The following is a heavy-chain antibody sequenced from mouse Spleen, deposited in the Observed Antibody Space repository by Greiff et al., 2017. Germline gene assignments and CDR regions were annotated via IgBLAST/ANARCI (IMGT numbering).Heavy chain of an antibody. CDR3: ALYYDDLYYFDY. D-gene: IGHD2-13*01. Sequence: QVQLQQSGAELVRPGSSVKISCKASGYAFSSYWMNWVKQRPGQGLEWIGQIYPGDGDTNYNGKFKGKATLTADKSSSTAYMQLSSLTSEDSAVYFCALYYDDLYYFDYWGQGTTLTVSS. V-gene: IGHV1-80*01. CDR2: IYPGDGDT. CDR1: GYAFSSYW. J-gene: IGHJ2*01.